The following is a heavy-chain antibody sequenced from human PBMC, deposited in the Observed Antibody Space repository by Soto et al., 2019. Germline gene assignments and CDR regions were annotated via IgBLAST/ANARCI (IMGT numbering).Heavy chain of an antibody. CDR3: ARDRGTGDRRRGSLGY. J-gene: IGHJ4*02. CDR1: GFTFSSYG. V-gene: IGHV3-33*01. D-gene: IGHD4-17*01. Sequence: QVQLVESGGGVVQPGRSLRLSCAASGFTFSSYGMHWVRQAPGKGLEWVAVIWYDGSNKYYADSVKGRFTISRDNSKNTLYLQMNSLSAEDTAVYYCARDRGTGDRRRGSLGYWGQGTLVTVSS. CDR2: IWYDGSNK.